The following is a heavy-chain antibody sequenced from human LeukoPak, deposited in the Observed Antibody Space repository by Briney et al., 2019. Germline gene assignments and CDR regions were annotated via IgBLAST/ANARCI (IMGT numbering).Heavy chain of an antibody. D-gene: IGHD1-14*01. V-gene: IGHV3-7*03. J-gene: IGHJ3*02. CDR2: IKQDGREK. CDR1: GFTFSSYW. Sequence: GGSLRLSCVASGFTFSSYWMSWVRQAPGKGREWVANIKQDGREKYYVDSVKGRFTISRDNAKKSLYLEMNSLRAEDKAVYYCARDTARWTGAFDIWGQGKVVTVSS. CDR3: ARDTARWTGAFDI.